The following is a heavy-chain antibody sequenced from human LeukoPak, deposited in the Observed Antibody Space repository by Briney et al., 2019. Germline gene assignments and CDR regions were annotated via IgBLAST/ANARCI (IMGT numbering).Heavy chain of an antibody. D-gene: IGHD3-3*01. V-gene: IGHV3-21*01. CDR2: ISSSSSYI. CDR3: ARVRILEWLLSSPYY. Sequence: GGSLRLSCVASGFRFSSYTMNWVRQAPGKGLEWVSSISSSSSYIYYADSVKGRFTISRDNSKNTLYLQMNSLRAEDTAVYYCARVRILEWLLSSPYYWGQGTLVTVSS. J-gene: IGHJ4*02. CDR1: GFRFSSYT.